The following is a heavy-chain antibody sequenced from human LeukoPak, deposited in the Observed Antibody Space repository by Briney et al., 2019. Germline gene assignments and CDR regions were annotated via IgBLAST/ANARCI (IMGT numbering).Heavy chain of an antibody. J-gene: IGHJ4*02. Sequence: SETLSLTCAVYGGSFSGYYWSWIRQPPGKGLEWIGEINHSGSTNYNPSLKSRVTISVDTSKNQFSLKLSSVTAADTAVYYCARDSSSTAHGGYWGQGTLVTVSS. V-gene: IGHV4-34*01. D-gene: IGHD6-6*01. CDR2: INHSGST. CDR1: GGSFSGYY. CDR3: ARDSSSTAHGGY.